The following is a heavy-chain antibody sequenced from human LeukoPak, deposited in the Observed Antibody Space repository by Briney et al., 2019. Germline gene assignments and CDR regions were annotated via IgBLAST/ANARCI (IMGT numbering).Heavy chain of an antibody. V-gene: IGHV3-21*01. CDR1: RFTFSSYS. CDR2: ISSSSSYI. J-gene: IGHJ5*02. D-gene: IGHD2-2*01. CDR3: ASSSRISPKGFDP. Sequence: GGSLRLFCAASRFTFSSYSMNWVRQAPGKGLEWVSSISSSSSYIYYADSVKGRFTISRDNAKNSLYPQMNSLRAEDTAVYYCASSSRISPKGFDPWGQGTLVTVSS.